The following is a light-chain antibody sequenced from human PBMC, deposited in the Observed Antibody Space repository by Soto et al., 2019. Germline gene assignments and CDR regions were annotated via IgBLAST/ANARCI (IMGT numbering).Light chain of an antibody. CDR3: QHYGYPQWT. V-gene: IGKV3-20*01. Sequence: ETVLTQSPEILSTSPGKRRSIYCXXSQSGSSSYLAWYQQRPGQPPRLLIYGVFTRADDIPDRFSGSGSGTDFTLTISSLQPEDFAVYYCQHYGYPQWTFGQGTKVDIK. CDR1: QSGSSSY. CDR2: GVF. J-gene: IGKJ1*01.